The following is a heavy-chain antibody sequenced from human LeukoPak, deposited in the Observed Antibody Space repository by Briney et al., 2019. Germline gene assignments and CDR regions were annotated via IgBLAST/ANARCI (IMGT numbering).Heavy chain of an antibody. CDR1: GGSLSGYY. D-gene: IGHD3-10*01. V-gene: IGHV4-34*01. CDR2: INHSGST. J-gene: IGHJ6*02. CDR3: ARGRYGSGPMDV. Sequence: PSETLSLTCAVYGGSLSGYYWSWIRQPPGKGLEWIGEINHSGSTNYNPSLKSRVTISVDTSKNQFSLKLSSVTAADTAVYYCARGRYGSGPMDVWGQGTTVTVSS.